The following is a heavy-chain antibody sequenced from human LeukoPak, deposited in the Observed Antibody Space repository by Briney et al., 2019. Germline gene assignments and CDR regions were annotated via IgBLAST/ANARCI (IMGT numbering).Heavy chain of an antibody. CDR3: ATRDSSGTGGAFDI. D-gene: IGHD3-22*01. CDR1: GYTFTDYY. CDR2: VDPEDGET. J-gene: IGHJ3*02. V-gene: IGHV1-69-2*01. Sequence: ASVKISCKVSGYTFTDYYMHWVQQAPGKGLEWMGLVDPEDGETIYAEKFQARVTITADTSTDTAYMELSSLRSEDTAVYYCATRDSSGTGGAFDIWGQGTMVTVSS.